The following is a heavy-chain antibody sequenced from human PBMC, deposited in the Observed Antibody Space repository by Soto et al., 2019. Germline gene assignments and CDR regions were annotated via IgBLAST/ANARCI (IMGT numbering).Heavy chain of an antibody. CDR1: GYSFTSYW. CDR3: PIGGYYYYYGMDV. J-gene: IGHJ6*02. V-gene: IGHV5-10-1*01. D-gene: IGHD3-16*01. Sequence: GESLKISCKGSGYSFTSYWISWVRQMPGKGLEWMGRIDPSDSYTNCSPSFQGHVTISADKSISTAYLQWSSLKASDTAMYYCPIGGYYYYYGMDVWGQGTKVTVYS. CDR2: IDPSDSYT.